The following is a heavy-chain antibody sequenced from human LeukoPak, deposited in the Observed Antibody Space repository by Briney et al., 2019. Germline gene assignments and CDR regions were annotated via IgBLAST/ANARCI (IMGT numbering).Heavy chain of an antibody. V-gene: IGHV3-48*02. Sequence: GGSLRLSCAASGFTFSSYSMNWVRQASGKGLEWVSYIGTTTTIDYADSVKGRFTISRDNAQNSLFLQMNSLRDEDTAVYYCARDKDYGFDYWGQGTLVTVSS. CDR2: IGTTTTI. D-gene: IGHD4-17*01. CDR1: GFTFSSYS. J-gene: IGHJ4*02. CDR3: ARDKDYGFDY.